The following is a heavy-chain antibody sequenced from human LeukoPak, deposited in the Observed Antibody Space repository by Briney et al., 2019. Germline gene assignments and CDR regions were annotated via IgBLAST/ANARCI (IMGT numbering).Heavy chain of an antibody. CDR1: GDSVSSNSAA. V-gene: IGHV6-1*01. Sequence: SQTLSLTCAISGDSVSSNSAAWNWIRLSPSRGLEWLVRTYYRSKWYNDYAVSVKSRITINPDTSKNQFSLQLNSVTPEDTAVYYCARSGKSADGSSGDYWGQGTLVTVSS. CDR2: TYYRSKWYN. D-gene: IGHD3-10*01. CDR3: ARSGKSADGSSGDY. J-gene: IGHJ4*02.